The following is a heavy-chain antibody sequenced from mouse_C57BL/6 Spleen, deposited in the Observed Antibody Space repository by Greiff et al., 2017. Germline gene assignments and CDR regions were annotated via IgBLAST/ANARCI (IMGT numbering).Heavy chain of an antibody. J-gene: IGHJ4*01. D-gene: IGHD2-1*01. V-gene: IGHV5-4*03. CDR3: ARGLYGKASYAMDY. Sequence: EVKLMESGGGLVKPGGSLKLSCAASGFTFRSYAMSWVRQTPEKRLEWVATISDGGSYTYYPDNVKGRFTISRDNAKNNLYLQMSHLKSEDTAMYYCARGLYGKASYAMDYWGQGTSVTVSS. CDR2: ISDGGSYT. CDR1: GFTFRSYA.